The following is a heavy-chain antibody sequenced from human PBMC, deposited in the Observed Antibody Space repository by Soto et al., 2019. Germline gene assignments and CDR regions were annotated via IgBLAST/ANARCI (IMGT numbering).Heavy chain of an antibody. V-gene: IGHV1-69*08. Sequence: QVQLVQSGAEVKKPGSSVKVSCKASGGTFSSYTISWVRQAPGQGLEWMGRIIPILGIANYAQKFQGRVTITADKSTSTAYMELSSLRSEDTAVYYCARELAIVRGSGTRKNYYYYGMDVWGQGTTVTVSS. D-gene: IGHD3-10*01. CDR3: ARELAIVRGSGTRKNYYYYGMDV. CDR2: IIPILGIA. J-gene: IGHJ6*02. CDR1: GGTFSSYT.